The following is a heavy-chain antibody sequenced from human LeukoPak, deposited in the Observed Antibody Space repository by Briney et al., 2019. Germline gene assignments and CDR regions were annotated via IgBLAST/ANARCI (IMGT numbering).Heavy chain of an antibody. CDR3: GRQPYSSRSPLY. Sequence: GEPLKISCNGSGYIFTSYWIGWVRQVPGKGLEWRGIIYPGDSDTRYSPSFQGQVTISADKYISTAYLQWSTLKASDTVMFYCGRQPYSSRSPLYGGQGTLVSVS. CDR1: GYIFTSYW. CDR2: IYPGDSDT. D-gene: IGHD3-22*01. J-gene: IGHJ4*02. V-gene: IGHV5-51*01.